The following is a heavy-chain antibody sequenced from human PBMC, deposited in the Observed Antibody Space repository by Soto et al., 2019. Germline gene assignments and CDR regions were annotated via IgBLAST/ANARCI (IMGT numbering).Heavy chain of an antibody. CDR3: AREGSGYNF. CDR2: IVPVFRRP. Sequence: SVKVSCKASGGSFSNFGISWVRQAPGQGLEWMGGIVPVFRRPNYAQRFRGRLTITADESTSTGYMEVISLRSDDTAVYYCAREGSGYNFWGQGTQVTVSS. J-gene: IGHJ4*02. D-gene: IGHD5-12*01. V-gene: IGHV1-69*13. CDR1: GGSFSNFG.